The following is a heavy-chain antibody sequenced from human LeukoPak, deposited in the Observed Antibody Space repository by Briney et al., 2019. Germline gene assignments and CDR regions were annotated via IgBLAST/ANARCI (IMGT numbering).Heavy chain of an antibody. Sequence: GSLRLSCAASGFTFSSYSMNWVRQAPGKGLEWVSSISSSSSYIYYADSVKGRFTISRDNAKNSLYLQMNSLRAEDTAVYYCARGPYSSSWYEATVFDYWGQGTLVTVSS. J-gene: IGHJ4*02. V-gene: IGHV3-21*01. D-gene: IGHD6-13*01. CDR3: ARGPYSSSWYEATVFDY. CDR1: GFTFSSYS. CDR2: ISSSSSYI.